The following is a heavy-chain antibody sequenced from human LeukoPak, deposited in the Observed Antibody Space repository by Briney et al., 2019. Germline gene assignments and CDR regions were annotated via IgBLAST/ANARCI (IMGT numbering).Heavy chain of an antibody. Sequence: SETLSLTCTVSGGSISRDYWSWIRQPPGKGLEWIGRIYTSGSTNYNPSLKSRVTMSVDTSKNQFSLKLSPVTAADTAVYYCARVSSGFFYYYMDVWGQGTLVTVSS. J-gene: IGHJ6*03. CDR1: GGSISRDY. CDR2: IYTSGST. CDR3: ARVSSGFFYYYMDV. V-gene: IGHV4-4*07. D-gene: IGHD6-19*01.